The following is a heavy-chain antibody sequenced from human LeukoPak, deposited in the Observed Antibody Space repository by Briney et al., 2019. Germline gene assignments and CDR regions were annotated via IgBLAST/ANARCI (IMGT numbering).Heavy chain of an antibody. J-gene: IGHJ5*02. Sequence: PSETLSLTCTVSGGSVSSGSYYWSWIRQPPGKGLEWIGYIYYSGSTNYNPSLKSRVTISVDTSKNQFSLKLSSVTAADTAVYYCARGLHVWGSYRYTLTDWFDPWGQGTLVTVSS. V-gene: IGHV4-61*01. CDR2: IYYSGST. D-gene: IGHD3-16*02. CDR1: GGSVSSGSYY. CDR3: ARGLHVWGSYRYTLTDWFDP.